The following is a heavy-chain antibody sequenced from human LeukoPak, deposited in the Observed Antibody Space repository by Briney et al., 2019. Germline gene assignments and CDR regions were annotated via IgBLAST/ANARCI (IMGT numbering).Heavy chain of an antibody. D-gene: IGHD1-26*01. Sequence: PSETLSLTCTVSGGSISSSSYYWGWIRQPPGKGLEWIGSIYYSGSTYYNPSLKSRVTISVDTSKNQFSLKLSSVTAADTAVYYCARAGGSYSSPDLWGRGTLVTVSS. V-gene: IGHV4-39*01. CDR2: IYYSGST. CDR3: ARAGGSYSSPDL. J-gene: IGHJ2*01. CDR1: GGSISSSSYY.